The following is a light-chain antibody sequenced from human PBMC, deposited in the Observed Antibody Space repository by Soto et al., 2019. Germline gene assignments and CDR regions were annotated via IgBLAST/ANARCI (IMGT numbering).Light chain of an antibody. CDR3: SAYSDIDTKV. CDR2: EVN. V-gene: IGLV2-14*01. CDR1: SSDVGGYNY. Sequence: QSALTQPASVSGSPGQSITISCTGTSSDVGGYNYVSWYQQHPGKAPKLILYEVNNRPSGVSNRFSGSKSDTTASLTISGLQPEDEADYYCSAYSDIDTKVFGTGTKLTVL. J-gene: IGLJ1*01.